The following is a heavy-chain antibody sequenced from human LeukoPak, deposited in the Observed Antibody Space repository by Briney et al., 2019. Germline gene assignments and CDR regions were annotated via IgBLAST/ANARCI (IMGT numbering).Heavy chain of an antibody. D-gene: IGHD6-13*01. CDR1: GDSISSGDYY. CDR3: ARGRRWAAAEIVY. V-gene: IGHV4-61*02. CDR2: ISSSGSI. Sequence: SETLSLTCTVSGDSISSGDYYWSWIRQPAGKGLEWIGRISSSGSINYNPSLKSRVTISVDTSKNQFSLKLISVTAADTAVYYCARGRRWAAAEIVYWGQGTLVTVSS. J-gene: IGHJ4*02.